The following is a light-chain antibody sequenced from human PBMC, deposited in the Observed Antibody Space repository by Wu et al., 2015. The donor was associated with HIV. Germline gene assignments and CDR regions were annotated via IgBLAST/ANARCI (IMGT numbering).Light chain of an antibody. CDR2: AAS. Sequence: DSQLTQSPSFLSASIGARVTITCRASQGIGSYLAWYQQKPGKVPKLLIYAASTLQSGVPSRFSGSGSGTDFTLTISSLQPEDVATYYCQKYNTAPWTFGQGTKVEVK. CDR1: QGIGSY. J-gene: IGKJ1*01. CDR3: QKYNTAPWT. V-gene: IGKV1-27*01.